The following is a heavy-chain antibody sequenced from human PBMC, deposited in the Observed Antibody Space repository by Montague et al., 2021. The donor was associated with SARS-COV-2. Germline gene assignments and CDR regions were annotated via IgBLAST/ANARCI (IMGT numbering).Heavy chain of an antibody. J-gene: IGHJ4*02. CDR3: ARTDGFNLLGFDS. D-gene: IGHD5-24*01. CDR2: IDWDDDK. CDR1: GFSLTTGGMY. Sequence: PALVKPTQTLTLTCTFSGFSLTTGGMYVSWIRQPPGKALEWLARIDWDDDKYYSASLKTRLTISKDTSKNQVVLTMTDLDPSDTGTYYCARTDGFNLLGFDSWGQGTLVAVSS. V-gene: IGHV2-70*11.